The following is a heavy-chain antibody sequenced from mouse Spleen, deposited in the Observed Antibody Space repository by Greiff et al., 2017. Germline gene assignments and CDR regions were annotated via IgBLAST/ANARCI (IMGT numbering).Heavy chain of an antibody. CDR2: ISDGGSYT. CDR1: GFTFSSYA. J-gene: IGHJ2*01. Sequence: EVQLVESGGGLVKPGGSLKLSCAASGFTFSSYAMSWVRQTPEKRLEWVATISDGGSYTYYPDNVKGRFTISRDNAKNNLYLQMSHLKSEDTAMYYCSRDQGDYEYYFDYWGQGTTLTVSS. CDR3: SRDQGDYEYYFDY. V-gene: IGHV5-4*01. D-gene: IGHD2-4*01.